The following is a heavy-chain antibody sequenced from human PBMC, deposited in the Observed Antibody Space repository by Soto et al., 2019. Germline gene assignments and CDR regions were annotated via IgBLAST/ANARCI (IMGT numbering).Heavy chain of an antibody. Sequence: QPVGSLRLSCAASGFTFSTYAMGWVRQAPGKGLEWVSSISGTLSPYYADSVKGHFTISRDNSKNTLYLQINTLRADDTAVYFCAKGYSTGWSEGYFDYWGQGALVTVSS. CDR3: AKGYSTGWSEGYFDY. CDR2: ISGTLSP. J-gene: IGHJ4*02. V-gene: IGHV3-23*01. CDR1: GFTFSTYA. D-gene: IGHD6-19*01.